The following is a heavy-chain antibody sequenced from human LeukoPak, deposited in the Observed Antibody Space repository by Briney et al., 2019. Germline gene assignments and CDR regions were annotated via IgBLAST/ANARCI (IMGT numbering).Heavy chain of an antibody. CDR1: GGSFSGCY. CDR2: INHSGST. Sequence: SETLSLTCAVYGGSFSGCYWSWIRQPPGKGLEWIGEINHSGSTNYNPSLKSRVTISVDTSKNQFSLKLSSVTAADTAVYYCARVGGNLHYYYYYYYMDVWGKGTTVTVSS. V-gene: IGHV4-34*01. CDR3: ARVGGNLHYYYYYYYMDV. D-gene: IGHD4-23*01. J-gene: IGHJ6*03.